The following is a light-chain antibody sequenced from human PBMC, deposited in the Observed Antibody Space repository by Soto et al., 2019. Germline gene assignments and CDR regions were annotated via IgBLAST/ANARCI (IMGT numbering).Light chain of an antibody. V-gene: IGLV2-8*01. J-gene: IGLJ1*01. CDR3: SSYAGSNNFV. CDR1: SSDVGGYKY. Sequence: QSVLTQPPSASGSPGQSVTISCTGSSSDVGGYKYVSWYQQHPGKAPKLMIYEVSKRPSGVPARFSGSKSGNTASLTVSGLQAEDEADYYCSSYAGSNNFVFGTGTKLTVL. CDR2: EVS.